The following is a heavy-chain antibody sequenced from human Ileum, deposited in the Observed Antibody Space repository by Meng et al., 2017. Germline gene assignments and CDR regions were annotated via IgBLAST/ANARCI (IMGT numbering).Heavy chain of an antibody. V-gene: IGHV3-33*06. CDR3: AKRIAPAGSSHYGLDV. Sequence: GESLHIPCPASGLSFGKYGMYWVGQARGKGLGWLAVIWYDGSEKYYADSVKGRFAISRDNSKNTLYLQMDNLRVEDTAVYYCAKRIAPAGSSHYGLDVWGQGTTVTVSS. J-gene: IGHJ6*02. CDR2: IWYDGSEK. D-gene: IGHD6-13*01. CDR1: GLSFGKYG.